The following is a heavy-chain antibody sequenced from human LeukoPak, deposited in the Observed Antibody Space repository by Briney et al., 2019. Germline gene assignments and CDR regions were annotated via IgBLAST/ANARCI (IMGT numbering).Heavy chain of an antibody. CDR1: GVPITNSRYY. Sequence: SETLSLTCTLSGVPITNSRYYWSWVRQPPGKGLEWIGTIHYGGNTYYNPSLRSRVTISVDSSTNQFSLRLGSMAAADTAVYYCAAYVGLDWRNYFDYWGQGFLVTVSS. CDR2: IHYGGNT. V-gene: IGHV4-39*01. J-gene: IGHJ4*02. D-gene: IGHD1-1*01. CDR3: AAYVGLDWRNYFDY.